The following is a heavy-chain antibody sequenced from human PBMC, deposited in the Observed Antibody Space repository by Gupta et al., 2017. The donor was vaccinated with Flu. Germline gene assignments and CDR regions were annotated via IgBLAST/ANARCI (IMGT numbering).Heavy chain of an antibody. CDR2: ISRSSGNI. D-gene: IGHD2-8*01. CDR1: GFTFSSYG. V-gene: IGHV3-21*06. Sequence: EVQLVESGGGLVKTGGSLKLSCVASGFTFSSYGMNWVRQAPGKGLEWISAISRSSGNICYADSVRGRFTISRDNSKNSLHLQIDSLGVADTAKYYCAEQFDATTWCVYWGQGAQVTVSS. J-gene: IGHJ4*02. CDR3: AEQFDATTWCVY.